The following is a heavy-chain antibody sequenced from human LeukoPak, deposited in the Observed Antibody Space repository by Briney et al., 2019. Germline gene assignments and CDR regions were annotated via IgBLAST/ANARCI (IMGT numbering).Heavy chain of an antibody. CDR2: INHSGGT. CDR3: ARGTSTYYYDSSGYYTLYYYYMDV. CDR1: GGSFSGYY. V-gene: IGHV4-34*01. Sequence: SETLSLTCAVYGGSFSGYYWSWIRQPPGKGLEWIGEINHSGGTNYNPSLKSRVTISVDTSKNQFSLKLSSVTAADTAVYYCARGTSTYYYDSSGYYTLYYYYMDVWGKGTTVTVSS. D-gene: IGHD3-22*01. J-gene: IGHJ6*03.